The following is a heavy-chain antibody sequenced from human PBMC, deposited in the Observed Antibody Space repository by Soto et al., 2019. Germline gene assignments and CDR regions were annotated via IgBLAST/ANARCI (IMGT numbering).Heavy chain of an antibody. J-gene: IGHJ6*02. CDR3: ASDAYYDMGL. CDR1: GFTFSTYW. V-gene: IGHV3-74*01. Sequence: PGGSLRLSCAASGFTFSTYWMHWVRQAPGKGLVWVSRINSDGSTTNYADSVKGRFTISRDNAKNTLYLQMNSLRAEDTAVYYCASDAYYDMGLWGQVTTSTVXS. CDR2: INSDGSTT.